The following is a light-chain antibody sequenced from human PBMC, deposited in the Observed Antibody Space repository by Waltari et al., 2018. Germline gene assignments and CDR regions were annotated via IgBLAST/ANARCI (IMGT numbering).Light chain of an antibody. CDR3: NSYTSSSSLDGSVV. CDR1: NTDVGAYNY. J-gene: IGLJ2*01. CDR2: EVS. V-gene: IGLV2-14*01. Sequence: QSALTQPASVSGSPGQSITISCTGTNTDVGAYNYVSWFHPPPGKAPKLILYEVSNRPSGVSNRFSGSKSGNTASLTISGLQAEDEADYYCNSYTSSSSLDGSVVFGGGTKVTVL.